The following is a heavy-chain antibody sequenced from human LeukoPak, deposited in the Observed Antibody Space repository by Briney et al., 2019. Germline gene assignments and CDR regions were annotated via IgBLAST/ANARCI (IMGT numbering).Heavy chain of an antibody. CDR1: GGSISSSSYY. D-gene: IGHD3-16*01. Sequence: SETLSLTCTVSGGSISSSSYYRGWIRQPPGKGLEWIGSIYYSGSTYYNPSLKSRVTISVDTSKNQFSLKLSSVTAADTAVYYCARDRYYDYVWGSYNGMDVWGQGTTVTVSS. CDR3: ARDRYYDYVWGSYNGMDV. CDR2: IYYSGST. V-gene: IGHV4-39*07. J-gene: IGHJ6*02.